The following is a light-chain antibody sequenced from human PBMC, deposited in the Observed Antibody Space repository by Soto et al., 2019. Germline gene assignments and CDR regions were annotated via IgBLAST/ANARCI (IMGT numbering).Light chain of an antibody. V-gene: IGKV1-27*01. CDR1: QGISNY. CDR2: AAS. Sequence: DIQMTQSPSSLSASVGDRVTITCRASQGISNYLACYQQKPGKVPKLLIYAASTLQSGVPCRFRGSGSGTDFTLTISSLQPQDVATGDGQKYNSAPLTFGQGTNVEIK. CDR3: QKYNSAPLT. J-gene: IGKJ1*01.